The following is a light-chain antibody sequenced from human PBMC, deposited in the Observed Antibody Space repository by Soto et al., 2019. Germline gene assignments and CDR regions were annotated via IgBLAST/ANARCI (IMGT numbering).Light chain of an antibody. V-gene: IGKV3-11*01. J-gene: IGKJ4*01. CDR1: ESLGKT. CDR2: DVF. CDR3: QQRNTWPLT. Sequence: EIVLTQSPATLSLSPGDRATLSCRASESLGKTLAWYQQKPGQAPRLLIYDVFKRVTGIPARFSGSGSGTDFTLTISSLKPEEFAVYYCQQRNTWPLTFGGGTKVEIK.